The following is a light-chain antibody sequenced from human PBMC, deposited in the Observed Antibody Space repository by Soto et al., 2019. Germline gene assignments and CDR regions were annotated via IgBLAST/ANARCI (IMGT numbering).Light chain of an antibody. Sequence: EIVLTQSPGTLSSSPGERATLSCRASESVSSNYLAWYQQRPGQAPRLLIYAAPNKVRGIPGRFGGSGSGTDFTLTVSRLEPEEFAVYYCPQYGSAPWTLGQGTKV. CDR2: AAP. CDR1: ESVSSNY. CDR3: PQYGSAPWT. J-gene: IGKJ1*01. V-gene: IGKV3-20*01.